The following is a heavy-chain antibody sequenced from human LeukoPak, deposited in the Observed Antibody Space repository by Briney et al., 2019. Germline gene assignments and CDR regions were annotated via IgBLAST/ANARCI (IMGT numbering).Heavy chain of an antibody. CDR3: AREGGAADGTKDFQH. J-gene: IGHJ1*01. D-gene: IGHD6-13*01. V-gene: IGHV3-74*01. CDR1: GFTFSSYW. Sequence: PGGSLRLSCAASGFTFSSYWMHWVRQAPGKGLVWVSRINSDGSSTSYADSVKGRFTISRDNAKNTLYLQMNSLRAEDTAVYYCAREGGAADGTKDFQHWGQGTLVTVSS. CDR2: INSDGSST.